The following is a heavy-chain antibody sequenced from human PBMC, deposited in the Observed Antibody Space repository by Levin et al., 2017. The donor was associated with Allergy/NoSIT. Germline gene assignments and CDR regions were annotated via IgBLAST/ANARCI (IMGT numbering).Heavy chain of an antibody. D-gene: IGHD2-2*01. CDR1: GGSISSYY. CDR2: IYTSGST. Sequence: RTGGSLRLSCTVSGGSISSYYWSWIRQPAGKGLEWIGRIYTSGSTNYNPSLKSRVTMSVDTSKNQFSLKLSSVTAADTAVYYCARGIVSSPGDLLGWFDPWGQGTLVTVSS. J-gene: IGHJ5*02. CDR3: ARGIVSSPGDLLGWFDP. V-gene: IGHV4-4*07.